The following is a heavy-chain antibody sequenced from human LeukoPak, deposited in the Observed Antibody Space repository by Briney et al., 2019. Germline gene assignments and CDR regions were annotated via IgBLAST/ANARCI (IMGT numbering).Heavy chain of an antibody. D-gene: IGHD2-2*01. Sequence: GGSLRLSCAASGFTFSSYGMHWVCQAPGKGLEWVAFIRYDGSNKYYADSVKGRFTISRDNSKNTLYLQMNSLRAEDTAVYYCASLYCSSTSCYPWGQGTLVTVSS. CDR3: ASLYCSSTSCYP. V-gene: IGHV3-30*02. CDR1: GFTFSSYG. CDR2: IRYDGSNK. J-gene: IGHJ1*01.